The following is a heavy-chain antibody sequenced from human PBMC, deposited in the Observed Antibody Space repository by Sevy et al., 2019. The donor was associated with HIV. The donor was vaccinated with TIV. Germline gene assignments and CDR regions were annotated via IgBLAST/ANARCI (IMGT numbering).Heavy chain of an antibody. V-gene: IGHV3-21*01. Sequence: GGSLRLSCAASGFTFSNYRMNWVRQAPGKGLEWGSTISSSSNYIYYADSVKGRFTISRDNAKNSLYLQMNSLRAEDTVVYYCASGSAVLSGTIWGGFDYWGQGTLVTVSS. J-gene: IGHJ4*02. CDR3: ASGSAVLSGTIWGGFDY. CDR1: GFTFSNYR. D-gene: IGHD2-8*01. CDR2: ISSSSNYI.